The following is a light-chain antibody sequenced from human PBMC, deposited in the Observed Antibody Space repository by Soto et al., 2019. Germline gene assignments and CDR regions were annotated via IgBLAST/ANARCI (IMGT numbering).Light chain of an antibody. CDR2: DAS. Sequence: DIQMTQSPSSLSASVGDRVTITCQASQDISNYLNWYQQKPGKAPKLLIYDASNLETGVPSRFSGSGSGTDFTFTISRLEPEDFAVYYCQQYGSSPATFGQGTKLEIK. CDR1: QDISNY. CDR3: QQYGSSPAT. J-gene: IGKJ2*01. V-gene: IGKV1-33*01.